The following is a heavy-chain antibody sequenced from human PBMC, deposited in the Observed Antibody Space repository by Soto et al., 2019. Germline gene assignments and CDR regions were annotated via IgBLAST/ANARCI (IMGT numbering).Heavy chain of an antibody. CDR3: ARDSLRDSYYDFWSGFWASPVYGMDV. J-gene: IGHJ6*02. Sequence: GGSLRLSCAASGFTFRSYWMSWVRQAPGKGLEWVANIKEDGSEKYYVDSVKGRFTLSRDNAKNSLQLQMNSLRAEDTAVYYCARDSLRDSYYDFWSGFWASPVYGMDVWGQGTTVTVSS. CDR2: IKEDGSEK. V-gene: IGHV3-7*01. D-gene: IGHD3-3*01. CDR1: GFTFRSYW.